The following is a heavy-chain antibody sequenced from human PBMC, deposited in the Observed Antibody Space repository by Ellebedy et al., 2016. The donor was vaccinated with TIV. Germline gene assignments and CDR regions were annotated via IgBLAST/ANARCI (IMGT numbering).Heavy chain of an antibody. CDR1: GFTFSSYS. J-gene: IGHJ6*02. V-gene: IGHV3-21*01. Sequence: GESLKISXAASGFTFSSYSMNWVRQAPGKGLEWVSSISSSSSYIYYADSVKGRFTISRDNAKNSLYLQMNSLRAEDTAVYYCARDLRAVAGTWHGMDVWGQGTTVTVSS. D-gene: IGHD6-19*01. CDR3: ARDLRAVAGTWHGMDV. CDR2: ISSSSSYI.